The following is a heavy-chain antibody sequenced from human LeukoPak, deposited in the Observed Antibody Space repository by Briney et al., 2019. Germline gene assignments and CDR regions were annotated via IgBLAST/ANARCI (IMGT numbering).Heavy chain of an antibody. Sequence: GGSLRLSCAASGFTFSSYAMSWVRQAPGKGLEWVSAISGSGGSTYYADSVKGRFTISRDNSKNTLYLQMNSLRAEDTAVYYCAKDGRRRIVVVIITVAYYFDYWGQGTLVTVSS. J-gene: IGHJ4*02. CDR2: ISGSGGST. CDR1: GFTFSSYA. V-gene: IGHV3-23*01. CDR3: AKDGRRRIVVVIITVAYYFDY. D-gene: IGHD3-22*01.